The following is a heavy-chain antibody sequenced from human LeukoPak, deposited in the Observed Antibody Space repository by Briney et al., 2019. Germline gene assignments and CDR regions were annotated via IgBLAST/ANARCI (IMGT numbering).Heavy chain of an antibody. CDR2: NKSRSDDGTT. CDR3: TTSPYCSSTSCPFDS. Sequence: MSGGSLRLSCAASGFIYSNAWMSGVREAPGKGLECFGRNKSRSDDGTTDYDAPVKGRFTISRGDSKNTLYLQMNSLKTEDTAVYYCTTSPYCSSTSCPFDSWGQGTLVTVSS. J-gene: IGHJ4*02. CDR1: GFIYSNAW. D-gene: IGHD2-2*01. V-gene: IGHV3-15*01.